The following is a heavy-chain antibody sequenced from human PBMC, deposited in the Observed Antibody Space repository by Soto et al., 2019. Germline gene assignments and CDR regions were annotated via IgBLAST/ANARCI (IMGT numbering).Heavy chain of an antibody. Sequence: EVQLVESGGGLVQPGGSLRLSCAASGFTFSSYEMNWVRQAPGKGLEWVSYISSSGSTIYYADSVKGRFTISRDNAKNSLYLQMNSLRAEDTAVYYCARDQVATVHGTYYYYGMDVWDQGTTVTVSS. CDR2: ISSSGSTI. V-gene: IGHV3-48*03. D-gene: IGHD5-12*01. CDR3: ARDQVATVHGTYYYYGMDV. CDR1: GFTFSSYE. J-gene: IGHJ6*02.